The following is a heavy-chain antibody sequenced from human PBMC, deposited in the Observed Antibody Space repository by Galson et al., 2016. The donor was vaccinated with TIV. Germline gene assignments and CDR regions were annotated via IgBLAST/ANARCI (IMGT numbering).Heavy chain of an antibody. CDR1: YTFTRYY. J-gene: IGHJ4*02. D-gene: IGHD2-2*01. V-gene: IGHV1-8*01. Sequence: YTFTRYYTHWVRQAPGQGLEWMGWMNPNSGNTGYTQKFQGRVTMTRDTSVSTAYMELTNLRSEDTAVYFCAQLVRKCGMTRCYGDHVDYWGQGTLVTVSS. CDR2: MNPNSGNT. CDR3: AQLVRKCGMTRCYGDHVDY.